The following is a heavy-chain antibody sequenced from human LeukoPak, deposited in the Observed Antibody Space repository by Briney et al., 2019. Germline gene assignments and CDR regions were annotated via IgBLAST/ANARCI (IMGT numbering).Heavy chain of an antibody. D-gene: IGHD3-3*01. CDR2: IYYSGST. Sequence: SETLSLTCTVSGGSISSGDYYWSWIRQPPGKGLEWIGYIYYSGSTYYNPSLKSRVTISVDTSKNQFSLKLSSVTAADTAVYYCARGTRITIFGVVTALPYYFDYWGQGTLVTVTS. CDR1: GGSISSGDYY. V-gene: IGHV4-30-4*01. CDR3: ARGTRITIFGVVTALPYYFDY. J-gene: IGHJ4*02.